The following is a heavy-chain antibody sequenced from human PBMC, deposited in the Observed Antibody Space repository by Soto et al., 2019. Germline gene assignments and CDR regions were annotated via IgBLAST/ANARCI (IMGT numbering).Heavy chain of an antibody. J-gene: IGHJ4*02. CDR3: GKGRSGEVGVFY. V-gene: IGHV3-9*01. CDR1: GFTFDDYA. CDR2: ISPKSGGT. D-gene: IGHD3-16*01. Sequence: EVQLVESGGGLVQPGRSLRLSCAASGFTFDDYAMHWVRQAPGKGLEWVGEISPKSGGTRYAQKFQGRVTMTKDTSITTVYMELSNLSPDDTAVYYCGKGRSGEVGVFYWGQGTLVTVHS.